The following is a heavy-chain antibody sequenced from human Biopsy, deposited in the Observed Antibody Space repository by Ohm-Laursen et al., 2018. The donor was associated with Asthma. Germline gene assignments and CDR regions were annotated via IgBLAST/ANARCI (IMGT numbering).Heavy chain of an antibody. CDR1: GDSFSIFT. CDR3: ARARETTNYGDSDFDI. J-gene: IGHJ4*02. Sequence: ASVKVSCKASGDSFSIFTYSWVRQAPGQRLEWMGIINPSGAGTRYAEKFRGRLIVTRDASTRTAFMDLRSLRSDDTAIYFCARARETTNYGDSDFDIWGQGTLITVSS. V-gene: IGHV1-46*01. D-gene: IGHD2-8*01. CDR2: INPSGAGT.